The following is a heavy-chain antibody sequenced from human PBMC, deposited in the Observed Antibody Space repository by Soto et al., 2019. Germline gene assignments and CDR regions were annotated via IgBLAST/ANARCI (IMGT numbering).Heavy chain of an antibody. CDR2: ISATSSSK. V-gene: IGHV3-48*02. Sequence: GGSLRLSCAASGFTFSSYGMNWVRQAPGKGLEWVSYISATSSSKNYAESVKGRFTISRDNGQNSLYLQMNSLRDEDTAVYYCARSFYDTLITYSYNFDYWGQGTLVTVSS. D-gene: IGHD3-9*01. CDR1: GFTFSSYG. J-gene: IGHJ4*02. CDR3: ARSFYDTLITYSYNFDY.